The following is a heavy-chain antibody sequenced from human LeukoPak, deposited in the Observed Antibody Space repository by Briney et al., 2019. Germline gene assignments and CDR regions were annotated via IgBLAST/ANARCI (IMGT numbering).Heavy chain of an antibody. CDR1: GFTFSSYA. D-gene: IGHD5-24*01. CDR3: TRVGYIDEGIDY. Sequence: GGSLRLSCAASGFTFSSYAMSWVRQAPGKGLEWVSAISGSGGSTYYADSVKGRFTISRDNSKNSVFLQMNSLRAEDTAIYYCTRVGYIDEGIDYWGQGTLVTVSS. J-gene: IGHJ4*02. V-gene: IGHV3-23*01. CDR2: ISGSGGST.